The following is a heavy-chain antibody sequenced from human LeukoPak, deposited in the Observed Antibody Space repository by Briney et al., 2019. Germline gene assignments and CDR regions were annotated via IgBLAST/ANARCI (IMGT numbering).Heavy chain of an antibody. CDR1: GYTLTELS. CDR2: FDPEDGET. D-gene: IGHD2-2*01. CDR3: AVHPVVVVPAPDY. J-gene: IGHJ4*02. V-gene: IGHV1-24*01. Sequence: GASVKVSCKVSGYTLTELSMHWVRQAPGKGLGWMGGFDPEDGETIYAQKFQGRVTMTEDTSTDTAYMERSSLRSEDKAVYYCAVHPVVVVPAPDYWGQGTLVSVSS.